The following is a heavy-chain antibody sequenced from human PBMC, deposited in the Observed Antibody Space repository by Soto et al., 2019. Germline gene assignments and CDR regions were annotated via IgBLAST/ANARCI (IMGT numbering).Heavy chain of an antibody. CDR2: IYYSGST. CDR1: GGFITSGDYY. V-gene: IGHV4-30-4*01. CDR3: AVATRPIIVGMDV. J-gene: IGHJ6*02. Sequence: QGQLQESGPGLVKPSQTLSLTCTVSGGFITSGDYYWSWIRQPPGKGLEWIGYIYYSGSTYYNPSLNSRVTISKDTSNNQFSLKLSSVTAADTAVYYCAVATRPIIVGMDVWGQGTTVTVSS. D-gene: IGHD3-22*01.